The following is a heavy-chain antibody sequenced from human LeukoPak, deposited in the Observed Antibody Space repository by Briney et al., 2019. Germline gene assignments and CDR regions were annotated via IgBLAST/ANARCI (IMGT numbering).Heavy chain of an antibody. Sequence: SQTLSLTCTVSGGSISSGSYYWSWIRQPAGKGLEWIGRIYTSGSTNYNPSLKSRVTISVDTSRNQFSLKLSSVTAADTAVYYCARRRYYDGSGYLEWGQGALLSVSS. CDR1: GGSISSGSYY. J-gene: IGHJ1*01. CDR3: ARRRYYDGSGYLE. CDR2: IYTSGST. D-gene: IGHD3-22*01. V-gene: IGHV4-61*02.